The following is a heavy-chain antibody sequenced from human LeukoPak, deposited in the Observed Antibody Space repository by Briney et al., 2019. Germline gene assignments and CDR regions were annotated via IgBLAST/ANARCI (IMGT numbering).Heavy chain of an antibody. D-gene: IGHD1-26*01. CDR2: INPNSGGT. V-gene: IGHV1-2*04. CDR1: GYTFTGYY. CDR3: ARVGVGAPPYYFDY. Sequence: ASVKVSCKASGYTFTGYYMHWVRQDPGQGPEWMGWINPNSGGTNYAQKFQGWVTTTRDTSISTAYMELSRLRSDDTAVYYCARVGVGAPPYYFDYWGQGTLVTVSS. J-gene: IGHJ4*02.